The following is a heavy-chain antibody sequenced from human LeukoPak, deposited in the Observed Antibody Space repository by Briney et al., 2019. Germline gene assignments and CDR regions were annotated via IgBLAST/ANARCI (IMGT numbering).Heavy chain of an antibody. V-gene: IGHV1-18*01. CDR2: ISAYNGNT. D-gene: IGHD3-22*01. J-gene: IGHJ4*02. CDR1: GYTFTSYG. CDR3: ARDQNRAYYYDSSGYYYTDNFDY. Sequence: ASVKVSCKASGYTFTSYGISWVRQAPGQGLEWMGWISAYNGNTNYAQKLQGRVTMTTDTSTSTAYTELRSLRSDDTAVYYCARDQNRAYYYDSSGYYYTDNFDYWGQGTLVTVSS.